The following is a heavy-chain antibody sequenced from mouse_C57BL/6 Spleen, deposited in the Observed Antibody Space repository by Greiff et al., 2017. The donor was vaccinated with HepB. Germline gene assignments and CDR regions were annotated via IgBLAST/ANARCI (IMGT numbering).Heavy chain of an antibody. Sequence: EVQLVESGEGLVKPGGSLKLSCAASGFTFSSYAMSWVRQTPEKRLEWVAYISSGGDYIYYADTVKGRFTISRDNARNTLYLQMSSLKSEDTAMYYCTRGRDYDGWYFDVWGTGTTVTVSS. CDR3: TRGRDYDGWYFDV. CDR2: ISSGGDYI. CDR1: GFTFSSYA. J-gene: IGHJ1*03. D-gene: IGHD2-4*01. V-gene: IGHV5-9-1*02.